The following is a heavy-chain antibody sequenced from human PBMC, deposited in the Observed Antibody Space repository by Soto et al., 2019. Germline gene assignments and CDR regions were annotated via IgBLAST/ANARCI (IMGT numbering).Heavy chain of an antibody. CDR3: ARGGSPGGDYYYYGMDV. CDR2: IYTSGST. J-gene: IGHJ6*02. V-gene: IGHV4-4*07. D-gene: IGHD3-10*01. CDR1: GGSISSYY. Sequence: PSETLSLTCTVSGGSISSYYWSWIRQPAGKGLEWIGRIYTSGSTNHNPSLKSRVTMSVDTSKNQFSLKLSSVTAADTAVYYCARGGSPGGDYYYYGMDVWGPGTPVTVSS.